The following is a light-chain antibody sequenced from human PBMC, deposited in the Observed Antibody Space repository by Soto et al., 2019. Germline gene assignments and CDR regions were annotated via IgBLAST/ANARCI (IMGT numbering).Light chain of an antibody. J-gene: IGKJ1*01. Sequence: EVVLTQSPATLFLSPGERATLSCRANLYVGTFLAWYQVKPGLSPVLLIYDASNRAAGITARFSGSGSGTDFTLTISGLEPEDFALYYCLQRNNWPPWTFGQGTKVDIK. CDR3: LQRNNWPPWT. CDR2: DAS. CDR1: LYVGTF. V-gene: IGKV3-11*01.